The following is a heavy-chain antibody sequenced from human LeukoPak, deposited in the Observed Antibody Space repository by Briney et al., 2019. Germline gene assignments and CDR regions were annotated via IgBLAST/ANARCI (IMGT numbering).Heavy chain of an antibody. V-gene: IGHV4-39*07. CDR2: IYYSGST. CDR3: AREDMTYYYDSSGYPPRAFDI. CDR1: GGSISSSSYY. D-gene: IGHD3-22*01. J-gene: IGHJ3*02. Sequence: PSETLSLTCTVSGGSISSSSYYWGWIRQPPGKGLEWIGSIYYSGSTYYNPSLKSRVTISVDTSKNQFSLKLSSVTAAATAVYYCAREDMTYYYDSSGYPPRAFDIWGQGTMVTVSS.